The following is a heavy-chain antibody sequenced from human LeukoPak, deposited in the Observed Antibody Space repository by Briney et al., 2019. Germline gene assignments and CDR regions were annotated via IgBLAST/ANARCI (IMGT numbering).Heavy chain of an antibody. CDR1: GFTFSSYA. CDR2: ISYDGSNK. D-gene: IGHD6-6*01. V-gene: IGHV3-30*04. CDR3: AGLYSSSEY. Sequence: GGSLRLSCAASGFTFSSYAMHWVRQAPGKGLEWVAVISYDGSNKYYADSVKGRFTISRDNSKNTLYLQMNSLRAEDTAVYYCAGLYSSSEYWGQGTLVTVSS. J-gene: IGHJ4*02.